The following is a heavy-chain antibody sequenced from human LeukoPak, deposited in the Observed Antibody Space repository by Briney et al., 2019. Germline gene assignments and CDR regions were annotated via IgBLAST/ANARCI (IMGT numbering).Heavy chain of an antibody. CDR2: IKQDGSER. J-gene: IGHJ4*02. V-gene: IGHV3-7*01. CDR1: GFMFSRHW. Sequence: GGSLRLSCAPSGFMFSRHWMSWVRQAPGKGPEWVANIKQDGSERYYVDSVKGRFTISRDNAKNSLYPQMNSLRAEDTAVYYCARDGGHSTDFDYWGQGTLSPSP. CDR3: ARDGGHSTDFDY. D-gene: IGHD2/OR15-2a*01.